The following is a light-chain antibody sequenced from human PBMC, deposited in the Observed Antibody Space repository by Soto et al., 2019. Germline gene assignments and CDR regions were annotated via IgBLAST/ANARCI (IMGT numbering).Light chain of an antibody. V-gene: IGKV1-13*02. CDR1: QAISST. CDR3: QQFYSYPLT. J-gene: IGKJ3*01. CDR2: GAS. Sequence: AIQLTQSPSSLSASVGDTVTFTCRASQAISSTLVWYQQKSGKAPKLLIYGASTLESVVPSRFSGGGSGTDFTLTISILQPEDFATYYCQQFYSYPLTFGPGTTVHIK.